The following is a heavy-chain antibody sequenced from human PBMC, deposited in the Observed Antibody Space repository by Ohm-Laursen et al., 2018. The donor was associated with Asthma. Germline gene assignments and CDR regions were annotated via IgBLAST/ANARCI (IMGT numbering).Heavy chain of an antibody. D-gene: IGHD5-12*01. CDR1: GFLLSTSGMC. V-gene: IGHV2-70*01. CDR2: LDWDDDK. CDR3: ARTGYSGYDLYYFDY. Sequence: PTQTLTLTCTFSGFLLSTSGMCVSWIRQPPGKALEWLALLDWDDDKYYSTSLKTRLTISKDTSKNQVVLTMTNMDPVDTATYYCARTGYSGYDLYYFDYWGQGTLVTVSS. J-gene: IGHJ4*02.